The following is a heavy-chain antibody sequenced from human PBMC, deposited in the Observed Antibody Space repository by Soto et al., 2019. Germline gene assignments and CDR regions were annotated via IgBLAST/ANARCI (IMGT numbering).Heavy chain of an antibody. CDR1: GGSFSGYY. V-gene: IGHV4-34*01. CDR2: INHSGST. D-gene: IGHD3-10*01. J-gene: IGHJ4*02. CDR3: ARASQKDYYGSGSHPYYFDY. Sequence: SETLSLTCAVYGGSFSGYYWSWIRQPPGKGLEWIGEINHSGSTNYNPSLKSRVTISVDTSKNQFSLKLSSVTAADTAVYYCARASQKDYYGSGSHPYYFDYWGQGTLVTVSS.